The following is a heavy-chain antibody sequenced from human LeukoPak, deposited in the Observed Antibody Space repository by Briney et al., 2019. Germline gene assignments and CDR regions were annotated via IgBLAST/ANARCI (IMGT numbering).Heavy chain of an antibody. D-gene: IGHD3-22*01. Sequence: GGSLRLSCAASGFTFSNAWMSWVRQAPGKGLEWVGRIKSKTDGGTTDYAAPVKGRFTISRDDSKNTLYLQMNSLKTDDTAVYYCARGRFSYDSGAYNSFYHWGQGTLVTVSS. CDR2: IKSKTDGGTT. CDR3: ARGRFSYDSGAYNSFYH. CDR1: GFTFSNAW. V-gene: IGHV3-15*01. J-gene: IGHJ4*02.